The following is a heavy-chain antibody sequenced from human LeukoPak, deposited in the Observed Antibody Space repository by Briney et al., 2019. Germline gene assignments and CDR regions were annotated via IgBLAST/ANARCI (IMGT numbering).Heavy chain of an antibody. D-gene: IGHD3-22*01. CDR2: INYSGST. J-gene: IGHJ4*02. CDR1: GGSISSRSYY. CDR3: ARLDWYYYDSSGYWDD. Sequence: SETLSLTCTVSGGSISSRSYYWGWIRQPPGKGLEWIGDINYSGSTNYNPSLKSRVTISIDTSKNQFSLKLSSVTAADTAVYYCARLDWYYYDSSGYWDDWGQGTLVTVSS. V-gene: IGHV4-61*05.